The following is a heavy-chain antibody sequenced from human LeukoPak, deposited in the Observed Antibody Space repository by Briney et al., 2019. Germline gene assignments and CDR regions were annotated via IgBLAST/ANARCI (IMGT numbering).Heavy chain of an antibody. J-gene: IGHJ4*02. CDR2: ISYDGSNK. Sequence: GALRLSCAASGFTFSSYGMHWVRQAPGKGLEWVAVISYDGSNKYYADSVKGRFTISRDNSKNTLYLQMNSLRAEDTAVYYCARDYDSYFDYWGQGTLVTVSS. V-gene: IGHV3-30*03. CDR1: GFTFSSYG. CDR3: ARDYDSYFDY. D-gene: IGHD5-12*01.